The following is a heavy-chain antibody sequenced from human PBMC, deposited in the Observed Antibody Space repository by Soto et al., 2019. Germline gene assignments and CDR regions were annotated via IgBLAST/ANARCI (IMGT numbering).Heavy chain of an antibody. D-gene: IGHD3-10*01. CDR2: IYYSEST. CDR3: ARQGVHYYGSGTLYQPYNWFDP. CDR1: GGSISSSSYY. V-gene: IGHV4-39*01. Sequence: PSETLSLTCTVSGGSISSSSYYWGWIRQPPGKGLEWIGSIYYSESTYYNPSLKSRVTISVDTSKNQFSLKLSSVTAADTAVYYCARQGVHYYGSGTLYQPYNWFDPWGQGTLVTVSS. J-gene: IGHJ5*02.